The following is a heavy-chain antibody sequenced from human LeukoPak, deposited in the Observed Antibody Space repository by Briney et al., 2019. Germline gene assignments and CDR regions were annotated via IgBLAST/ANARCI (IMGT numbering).Heavy chain of an antibody. V-gene: IGHV1-2*02. D-gene: IGHD3-9*01. CDR1: GYTFTGYY. CDR3: ARGMYDILTGPSGDFDY. J-gene: IGHJ4*02. CDR2: NDPNSGGT. Sequence: ASVKVPCKASGYTFTGYYMHWVRQAPGQGLEWMGWNDPNSGGTNYAQKFQGRVTMTRDTSISTAYMELSRLRSDDTAVYYCARGMYDILTGPSGDFDYWGQGTLVTVSS.